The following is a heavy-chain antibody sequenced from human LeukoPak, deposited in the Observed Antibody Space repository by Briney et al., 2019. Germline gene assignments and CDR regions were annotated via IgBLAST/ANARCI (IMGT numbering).Heavy chain of an antibody. CDR1: GYTFTSYG. D-gene: IGHD1-1*01. Sequence: ASVKVSCKASGYTFTSYGISWVRQAPGQGLEWMGWISAYNGNTNYAQKFQGRVTITRNTSISTAYMELSSLRSEDTAVYYCARGSHPRTAIYYMDVWGKGTTVTVSS. V-gene: IGHV1-18*01. CDR3: ARGSHPRTAIYYMDV. J-gene: IGHJ6*03. CDR2: ISAYNGNT.